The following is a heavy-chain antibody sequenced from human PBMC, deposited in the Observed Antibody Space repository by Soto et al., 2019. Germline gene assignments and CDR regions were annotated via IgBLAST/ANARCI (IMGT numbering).Heavy chain of an antibody. CDR1: GGSISSGGYY. CDR2: IYYSGST. J-gene: IGHJ6*02. CDR3: ARDYPISIAAAGYGMDV. V-gene: IGHV4-31*03. Sequence: PSETLSLTCTVSGGSISSGGYYWSWIRQHPGKGLEWIGYIYYSGSTYYNPSPKSRVTISVDTSKNQFSLKLSSVTAADTAVYYCARDYPISIAAAGYGMDVWGQGTTVTVSS. D-gene: IGHD6-13*01.